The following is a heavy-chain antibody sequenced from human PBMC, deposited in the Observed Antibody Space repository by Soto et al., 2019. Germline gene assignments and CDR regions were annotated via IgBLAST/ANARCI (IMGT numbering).Heavy chain of an antibody. CDR1: GGSISSSNW. CDR2: IYHSGST. CDR3: ETRVVMYYYGMDV. D-gene: IGHD3-3*01. Sequence: PSETLSLTCAVSGGSISSSNWWSWVRQPPGKGLEWIGEIYHSGSTNYNPSLKSRVTISVDKSKNQFSLKLSSVTAADTAVYYSETRVVMYYYGMDVWGQGTTVTVSS. V-gene: IGHV4-4*02. J-gene: IGHJ6*02.